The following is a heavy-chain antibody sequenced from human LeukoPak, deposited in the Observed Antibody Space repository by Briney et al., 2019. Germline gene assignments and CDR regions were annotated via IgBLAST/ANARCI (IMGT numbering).Heavy chain of an antibody. Sequence: SETLSLTCTVSGGSISSYHWNWIRQSPGKGLEWIGYIYDIGSTTYNPSLKSRVTISLDTSRNQFSLKLNSVTAADTAVYYCAESNGYGLVDIWGQGTMVTVSS. J-gene: IGHJ3*02. CDR2: IYDIGST. CDR3: AESNGYGLVDI. D-gene: IGHD3-10*01. CDR1: GGSISSYH. V-gene: IGHV4-59*03.